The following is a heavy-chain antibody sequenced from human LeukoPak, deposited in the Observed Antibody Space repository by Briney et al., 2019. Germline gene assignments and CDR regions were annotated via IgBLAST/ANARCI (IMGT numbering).Heavy chain of an antibody. CDR3: AKDMSYNWNDGGVAFDI. D-gene: IGHD1-1*01. J-gene: IGHJ3*02. CDR2: ISWNSGSI. Sequence: GGSLRLSCAASGLTFDDYAMHWVRQAPGKGLEWVSGISWNSGSIGYADSVKGRFTISRDNAKNSLYLQMNSLRAEDTALYYCAKDMSYNWNDGGVAFDIWGQGTMVTVSS. V-gene: IGHV3-9*01. CDR1: GLTFDDYA.